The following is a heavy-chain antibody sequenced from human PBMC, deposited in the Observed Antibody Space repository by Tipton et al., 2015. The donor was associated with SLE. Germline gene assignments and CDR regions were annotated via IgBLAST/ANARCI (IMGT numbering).Heavy chain of an antibody. CDR1: GGSISSDY. CDR3: ARISVDTTRAQRVDYGMDV. V-gene: IGHV4-59*01. Sequence: GLVKPSETLSLTCTVSGGSISSDYWTWIRQPPGKGLEWIGSIFYSGSTTYNPSLKSRVTMSVDTPKNQFSLKLTSVTAADTAVYYCARISVDTTRAQRVDYGMDVWGQGTTVIVSS. J-gene: IGHJ6*02. CDR2: IFYSGST. D-gene: IGHD5-18*01.